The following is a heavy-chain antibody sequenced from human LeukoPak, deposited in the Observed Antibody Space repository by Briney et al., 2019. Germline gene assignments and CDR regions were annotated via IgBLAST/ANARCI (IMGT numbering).Heavy chain of an antibody. CDR1: GFTFSDYY. D-gene: IGHD3-22*01. J-gene: IGHJ4*02. V-gene: IGHV3-11*05. CDR3: AREYGSSGTNQVFGY. Sequence: GGPLRLSCAASGFTFSDYYMSWIRQAPGKGLEWVSYISSSSSYTNYADSVKGRFTISRDNAKNSLYLQMNSLRAEDTAVYYCAREYGSSGTNQVFGYWGQGTLVTVSS. CDR2: ISSSSSYT.